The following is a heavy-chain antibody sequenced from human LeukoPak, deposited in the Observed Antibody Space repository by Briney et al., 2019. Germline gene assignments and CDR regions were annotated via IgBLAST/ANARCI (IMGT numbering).Heavy chain of an antibody. CDR1: GFTFSSYA. Sequence: GGSLRLSCAASGFTFSSYAMSWVRQAPGKGLEWVSAISGSGGSTYYADSVKGRFTISRDNSKNTLYLQMNSLRAQDTAVYCCAKSRRAHYLGFDYWGQGTLVTVSS. J-gene: IGHJ4*02. CDR2: ISGSGGST. D-gene: IGHD1-26*01. CDR3: AKSRRAHYLGFDY. V-gene: IGHV3-23*01.